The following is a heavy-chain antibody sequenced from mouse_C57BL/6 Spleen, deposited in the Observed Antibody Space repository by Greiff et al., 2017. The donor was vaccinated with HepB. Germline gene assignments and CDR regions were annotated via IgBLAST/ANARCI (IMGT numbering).Heavy chain of an antibody. D-gene: IGHD2-14*01. CDR3: ARSTPWFAY. CDR2: IYPGSGNT. CDR1: GYSFTSYY. Sequence: VKLQQSGPELVKPGASVKISCKASGYSFTSYYIHWVKQRPGQGLEWIGRIYPGSGNTKYNEKFKCKSTLTADTSSSTAYMQLSSLTSEDSAVYYCARSTPWFAYWGQGTLVTVSA. J-gene: IGHJ3*01. V-gene: IGHV1-66*01.